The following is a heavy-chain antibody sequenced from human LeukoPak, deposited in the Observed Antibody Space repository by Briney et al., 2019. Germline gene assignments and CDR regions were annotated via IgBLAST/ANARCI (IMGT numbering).Heavy chain of an antibody. CDR3: AKDRLTATPYCFDY. CDR1: GFTVSTNY. D-gene: IGHD1-20*01. J-gene: IGHJ4*02. Sequence: GGSLRLSCAASGFTVSTNYMSWVRQAPGKGLKWVSFIYSGGSTSYADSVKGRFTVSRDNSKNTLYLQMNSLRAEDTAVYYCAKDRLTATPYCFDYWGQGTLVTVSS. V-gene: IGHV3-66*01. CDR2: IYSGGST.